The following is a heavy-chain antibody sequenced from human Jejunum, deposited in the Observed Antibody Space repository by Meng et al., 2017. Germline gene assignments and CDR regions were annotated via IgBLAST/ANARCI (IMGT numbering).Heavy chain of an antibody. J-gene: IGHJ4*02. D-gene: IGHD5-18*01. CDR2: INPSPGDT. Sequence: QWQLVHSGAEGKRPGASVKVSCKASGYTFTSYYIHWVRQAPGQGLEWMGIINPSPGDTKYAQKFQGRVTMTRDTSTSTVYMELSSLTSEDTAVYYCARDQFDYTSLVPSDYWGQGTLVTVSS. V-gene: IGHV1-46*01. CDR3: ARDQFDYTSLVPSDY. CDR1: GYTFTSYY.